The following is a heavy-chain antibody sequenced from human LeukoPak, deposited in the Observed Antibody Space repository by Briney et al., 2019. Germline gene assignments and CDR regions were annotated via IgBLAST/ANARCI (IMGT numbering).Heavy chain of an antibody. Sequence: ASVKVSCKAYDYIFSNYGISWVRQAPGQGLEWMGWISPYNDNTNYAQKFQGRVTITADESTSTAYMELSSLRSEDTAVYYCAKLTGDLHYYYMDVWGKGTTVTVSS. CDR1: DYIFSNYG. CDR2: ISPYNDNT. CDR3: AKLTGDLHYYYMDV. D-gene: IGHD7-27*01. J-gene: IGHJ6*03. V-gene: IGHV1-18*01.